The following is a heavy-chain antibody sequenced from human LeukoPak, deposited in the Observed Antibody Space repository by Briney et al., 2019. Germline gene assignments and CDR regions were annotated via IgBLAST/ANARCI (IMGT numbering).Heavy chain of an antibody. CDR3: ARKRREQLSWFDP. CDR2: IYHNGST. D-gene: IGHD2-2*01. CDR1: GGSISSGGYY. J-gene: IGHJ5*02. Sequence: SETLSLTCTVSGGSISSGGYYWSWIRQPPGKGLEWIGYIYHNGSTYYNPSLKSRVTISVDRSKNQFSLKLSSVTAADTAVYYCARKRREQLSWFDPWGQGTLVTVSS. V-gene: IGHV4-30-2*01.